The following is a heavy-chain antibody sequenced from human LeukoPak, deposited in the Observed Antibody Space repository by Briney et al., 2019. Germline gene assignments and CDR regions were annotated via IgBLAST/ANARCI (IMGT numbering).Heavy chain of an antibody. CDR2: IYYSGST. CDR3: ARAHRHLWLLYGNWFDP. J-gene: IGHJ5*02. V-gene: IGHV4-31*03. Sequence: PSQTLSLTCTVSGGSISSGGYYWSWIRQHPGKGLEWIGYIYYSGSTYYNPSLKSRVTISVDTSKNQFSLELSSVTAADTAVYYCARAHRHLWLLYGNWFDPWGQGTLVTVSS. CDR1: GGSISSGGYY. D-gene: IGHD3/OR15-3a*01.